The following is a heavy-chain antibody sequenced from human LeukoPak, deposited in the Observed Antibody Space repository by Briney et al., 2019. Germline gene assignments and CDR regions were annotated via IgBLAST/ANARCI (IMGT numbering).Heavy chain of an antibody. V-gene: IGHV4-59*01. CDR2: IYYSGST. Sequence: SETLSLTCTVSGGSISSYNWSWIRPPPGKGLEWIGYIYYSGSTNYNPSLKSRATISVDTSKNQFSLKLSSVTAADTAVYYCARERKGALNAFDIWGQGTMVTVSS. CDR1: GGSISSYN. J-gene: IGHJ3*02. CDR3: ARERKGALNAFDI. D-gene: IGHD1-26*01.